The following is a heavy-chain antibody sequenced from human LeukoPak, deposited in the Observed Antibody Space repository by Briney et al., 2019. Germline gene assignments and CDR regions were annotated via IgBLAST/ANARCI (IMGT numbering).Heavy chain of an antibody. Sequence: ASVKVSCKASGYTFTSYDINWVRQATGQGLEWMGRMNPNSGNTGYAQKFQGRVTMTRNTSTSTAYMELSSLRSEDTAVYYCAREARATLQDYWGRGTLVTVSS. CDR2: MNPNSGNT. D-gene: IGHD1-26*01. V-gene: IGHV1-8*01. CDR3: AREARATLQDY. J-gene: IGHJ4*02. CDR1: GYTFTSYD.